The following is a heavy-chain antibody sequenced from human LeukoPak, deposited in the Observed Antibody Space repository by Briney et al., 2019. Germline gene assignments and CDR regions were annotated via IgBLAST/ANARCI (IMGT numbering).Heavy chain of an antibody. V-gene: IGHV3-7*03. J-gene: IGHJ4*02. D-gene: IGHD3-10*01. CDR1: GFTFSSYW. CDR3: ARDVGYGSDSNVDY. CDR2: IKQDGSEK. Sequence: PGGSLRLSCAASGFTFSSYWMSWVRQAPGKGLEWVANIKQDGSEKYYVDSVKGRFTISRDNAKNSLYLQMNSLRAEDTAVYYCARDVGYGSDSNVDYWGQGTLVTVSS.